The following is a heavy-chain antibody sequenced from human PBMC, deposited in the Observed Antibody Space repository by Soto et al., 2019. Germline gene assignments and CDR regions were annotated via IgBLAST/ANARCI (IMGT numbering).Heavy chain of an antibody. D-gene: IGHD3-16*01. Sequence: EVQLVESGGGLVQPGGYLRLSCAASGFTFGSYWMDWVRQAPGKGLVWVSRISPDGTSTSNADSVKGRFTISGENTKNSLHLQMDSLRVEDTGVYYCAKDWGGLAHWGQGTLVTVSS. CDR2: ISPDGTST. V-gene: IGHV3-74*01. J-gene: IGHJ4*02. CDR3: AKDWGGLAH. CDR1: GFTFGSYW.